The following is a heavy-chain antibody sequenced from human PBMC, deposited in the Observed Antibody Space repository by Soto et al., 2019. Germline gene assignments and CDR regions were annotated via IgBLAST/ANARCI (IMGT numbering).Heavy chain of an antibody. CDR3: ARDQGVAAAGITWFDP. CDR1: GASMNSYH. Sequence: QVQLQASGPGLVKPSETLSLTCTVSGASMNSYHWSWIRQPAGKDLEWIGHIHSSGSTNYKPSLKSRVTMSVDTSKNQFSLRLMSLTAADTAVYYCARDQGVAAAGITWFDPWGQGSLVTVSS. J-gene: IGHJ5*02. D-gene: IGHD6-13*01. CDR2: IHSSGST. V-gene: IGHV4-4*07.